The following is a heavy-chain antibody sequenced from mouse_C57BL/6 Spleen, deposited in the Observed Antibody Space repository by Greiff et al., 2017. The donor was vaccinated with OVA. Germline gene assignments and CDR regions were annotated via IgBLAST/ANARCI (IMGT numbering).Heavy chain of an antibody. CDR2: ISYDGSN. D-gene: IGHD2-5*01. J-gene: IGHJ2*01. CDR1: GYSITSGYY. V-gene: IGHV3-6*01. Sequence: EVQLVESGPGLVKPSQSLSLTCSVTGYSITSGYYWNWIRQFPGNKLEWMGYISYDGSNNYNPSLKNRISITRDTSKNQFFLKLNSVTTEDTATYYCAREGGIYSNYFDYWGQGTTLTVSS. CDR3: AREGGIYSNYFDY.